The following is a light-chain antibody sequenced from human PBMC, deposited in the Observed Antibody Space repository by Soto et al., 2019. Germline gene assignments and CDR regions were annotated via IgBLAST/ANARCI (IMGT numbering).Light chain of an antibody. V-gene: IGKV1-5*03. CDR2: KAS. Sequence: QVIMLSPTLSGSVGKRGTMTCRASQALGNGLEWYQQKPKKAPKLLIYKASTLKSGVPSRFSGSGSGTEFTITISSLQPDDFATYYCQHYNSYSEAFGQGTKVDIK. J-gene: IGKJ1*01. CDR3: QHYNSYSEA. CDR1: QALGNG.